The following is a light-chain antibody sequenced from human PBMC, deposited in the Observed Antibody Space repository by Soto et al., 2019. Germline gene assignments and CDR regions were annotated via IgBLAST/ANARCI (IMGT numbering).Light chain of an antibody. CDR3: QQYGISPRT. CDR1: QSVTSSY. CDR2: DAS. Sequence: EIVLTQSPGTLSLSPGERATLSCTASQSVTSSYLAWYQQKPGQAPRLLMYDASNRATGIPARFSGSGSGTDFTLTIDGLEPEDFAVYYCQQYGISPRTFGQGTKVDIK. V-gene: IGKV3-20*01. J-gene: IGKJ1*01.